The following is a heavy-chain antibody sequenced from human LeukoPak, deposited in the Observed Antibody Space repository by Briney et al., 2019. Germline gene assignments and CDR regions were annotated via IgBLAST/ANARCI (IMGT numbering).Heavy chain of an antibody. D-gene: IGHD2-2*01. J-gene: IGHJ2*01. Sequence: PSETLSLTCTVSSGSITSYYWSWIRQPPGKALEWIGRIYTSGSTNYNPSLKSRVTISVDTSKNQFSLKLSSVTAADAAVYYCARDWDYCSSTSCYYWYFDLWGRGTLVTVSS. CDR2: IYTSGST. CDR3: ARDWDYCSSTSCYYWYFDL. CDR1: SGSITSYY. V-gene: IGHV4-4*08.